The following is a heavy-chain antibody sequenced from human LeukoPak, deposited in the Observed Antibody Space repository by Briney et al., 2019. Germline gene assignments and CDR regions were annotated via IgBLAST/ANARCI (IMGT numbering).Heavy chain of an antibody. CDR2: ISSDGNNQ. V-gene: IGHV3-30-3*01. Sequence: GGSLRLSCAASGFTFSSNAMNWVRQAPGKGLEWVAVISSDGNNQYYADSVKGRFTISRDNSKNTVYLQMNSLRNEDTAMYYCARAAGSSWYGDYRGQGTLVTVTS. CDR1: GFTFSSNA. D-gene: IGHD6-13*01. CDR3: ARAAGSSWYGDY. J-gene: IGHJ4*02.